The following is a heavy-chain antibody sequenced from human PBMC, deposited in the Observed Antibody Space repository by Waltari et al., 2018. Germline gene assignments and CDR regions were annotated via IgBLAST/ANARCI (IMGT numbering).Heavy chain of an antibody. V-gene: IGHV1-24*01. Sequence: QVQLVQSGAEVKKPGASVKVSCKVSGYTLTELSMHWVRQAPGKGLEWMGGFDPEDGETIYAQKFQGRVTMTEETATDTAYMELSSLRSEDTAVYYCTGYNYDSDLDYWGQGTLVTVSS. CDR2: FDPEDGET. J-gene: IGHJ4*02. D-gene: IGHD5-12*01. CDR1: GYTLTELS. CDR3: TGYNYDSDLDY.